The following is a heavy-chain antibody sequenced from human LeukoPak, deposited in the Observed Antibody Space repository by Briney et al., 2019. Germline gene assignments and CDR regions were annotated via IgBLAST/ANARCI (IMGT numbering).Heavy chain of an antibody. Sequence: ASVKVSCKASGGTFSSYAISWVRQAPGQGLEWMGGIIPIFGTANYAQKFQGRVTITTDESTSTAYMERSSLRSEDTAVYYCARSNDFWSGYYYYYYYMDVWGKGTTVTVSS. J-gene: IGHJ6*03. CDR3: ARSNDFWSGYYYYYYYMDV. CDR1: GGTFSSYA. V-gene: IGHV1-69*05. CDR2: IIPIFGTA. D-gene: IGHD3-3*01.